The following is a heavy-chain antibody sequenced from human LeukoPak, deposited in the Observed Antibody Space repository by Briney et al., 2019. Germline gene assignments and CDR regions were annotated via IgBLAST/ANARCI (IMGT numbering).Heavy chain of an antibody. V-gene: IGHV4-4*09. CDR1: GGSISSYY. CDR3: ARNDAFDI. J-gene: IGHJ3*02. CDR2: IYTSGST. Sequence: PSETLSLTCTVSGGSISSYYWSWIRQPPGKGLEWIGYIYTSGSTNYNPSLKSRVTISVDTSKNQFSLTLSSVTAADTAIYYCARNDAFDIWGQGTMVTVSS.